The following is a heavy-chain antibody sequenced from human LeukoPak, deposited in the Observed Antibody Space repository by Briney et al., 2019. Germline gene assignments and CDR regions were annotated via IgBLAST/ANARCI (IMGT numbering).Heavy chain of an antibody. V-gene: IGHV3-74*01. CDR1: GFTFSSYW. Sequence: GGSLRLSCAASGFTFSSYWMHWVRQAPGKGLVWVSRINSDGSSTSYADSVKGRFTISRDNAKNSLYLQMNSLRAEDTAVYYCARDSRLTIFGVVIISPMDVWGKGTTVTVSS. J-gene: IGHJ6*03. CDR2: INSDGSST. D-gene: IGHD3-3*01. CDR3: ARDSRLTIFGVVIISPMDV.